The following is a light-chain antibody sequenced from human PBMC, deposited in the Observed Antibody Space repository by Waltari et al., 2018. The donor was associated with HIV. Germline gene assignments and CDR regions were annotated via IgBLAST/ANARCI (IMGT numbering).Light chain of an antibody. CDR3: AAWDDSLSSYV. Sequence: QSVLTQPPSASGTPGQRVTISCSGRSSNIGSNTITWYQQFPGTAPKLLIYTNNQWPSGVPDRFSGSKSGTSASLAISGLQSEDEADFYCAAWDDSLSSYVFGTGTKVTVL. CDR1: SSNIGSNT. J-gene: IGLJ1*01. V-gene: IGLV1-44*01. CDR2: TNN.